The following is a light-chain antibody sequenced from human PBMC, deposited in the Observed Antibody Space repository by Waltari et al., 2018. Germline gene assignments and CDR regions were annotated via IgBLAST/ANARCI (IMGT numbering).Light chain of an antibody. Sequence: QSALTQPRSVSGSPGQSVTISCTGTSSDVGGYNYVSWYQQHPAKAPKLIIYDVSVRPSGVPDRFSGSKSGNTASLTISGLQAEDEADYYCCSYAGWLILHVFGTGTKVTVL. V-gene: IGLV2-11*01. J-gene: IGLJ1*01. CDR1: SSDVGGYNY. CDR3: CSYAGWLILHV. CDR2: DVS.